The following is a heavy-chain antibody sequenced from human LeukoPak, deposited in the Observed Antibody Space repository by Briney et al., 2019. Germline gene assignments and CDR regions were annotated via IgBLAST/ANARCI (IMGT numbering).Heavy chain of an antibody. CDR2: ISYDGSNK. CDR3: ARDGAYYFDY. J-gene: IGHJ4*02. Sequence: GGSLRLSCTASGFTFSNFWMHWVRQAPGKGLEWVAVISYDGSNKYYADSVKGRFTISRDNSKNTLYLQMNSLRAEDTAVYYCARDGAYYFDYWGQGTLVTVSS. V-gene: IGHV3-30-3*01. CDR1: GFTFSNFW. D-gene: IGHD4/OR15-4a*01.